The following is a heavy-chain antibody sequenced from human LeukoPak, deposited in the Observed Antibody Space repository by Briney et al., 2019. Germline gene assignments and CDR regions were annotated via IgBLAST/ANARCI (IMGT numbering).Heavy chain of an antibody. Sequence: PSETLSLTCTVSGGSISSYYWSWIRQPPGKGLEWIGCISNTGYTYYNSSLKSRITISLDTSKNQFSLTLNSVTAADTAVYYCARDKGYNYGPIDSWGQGTLVTVSS. CDR3: ARDKGYNYGPIDS. J-gene: IGHJ4*02. CDR1: GGSISSYY. CDR2: ISNTGYT. V-gene: IGHV4-4*09. D-gene: IGHD5-18*01.